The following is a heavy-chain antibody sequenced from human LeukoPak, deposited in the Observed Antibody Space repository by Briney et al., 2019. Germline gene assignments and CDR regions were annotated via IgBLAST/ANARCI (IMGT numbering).Heavy chain of an antibody. V-gene: IGHV4-61*01. J-gene: IGHJ4*02. CDR3: ATHGCSGSYCGFDY. D-gene: IGHD1-26*01. CDR1: GDSITSDRCY. Sequence: PSQTLSLTCTVSGDSITSDRCYWSWIRQPPGKGLEWIGYIYYSGSTNYNPSLKSRVTISVDTSKNQFSLKLSSVTAADTAVYYCATHGCSGSYCGFDYWGQGTLVTVSS. CDR2: IYYSGST.